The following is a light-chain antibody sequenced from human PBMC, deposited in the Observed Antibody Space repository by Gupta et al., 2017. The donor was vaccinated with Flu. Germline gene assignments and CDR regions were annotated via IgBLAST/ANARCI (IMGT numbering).Light chain of an antibody. CDR2: SAS. V-gene: IGKV3-20*01. CDR3: HQCSSSPTT. J-gene: IGKJ2*01. CDR1: QSVERNK. Sequence: GTLSLSPGEIATVTCRASQSVERNKVAWYQQRPGQAPSLLMLSASSRATGIPDRFSGSGSGTDFTLTISRLEPEDFAVYYCHQCSSSPTTFGQWTKLDIK.